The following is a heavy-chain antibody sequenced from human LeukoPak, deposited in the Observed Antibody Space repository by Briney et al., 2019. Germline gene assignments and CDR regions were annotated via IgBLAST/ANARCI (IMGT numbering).Heavy chain of an antibody. Sequence: PSETLSLTCTVSGGSISSYYWSWIRQPAGKGLEWIGRIYTSGSTNYNPSLKSRITMSVDTPKNQFSLKLSSVTAADTAVYYCARRKWELDHDAFDIWGQGTMVTVSS. J-gene: IGHJ3*02. CDR2: IYTSGST. D-gene: IGHD1-26*01. CDR3: ARRKWELDHDAFDI. CDR1: GGSISSYY. V-gene: IGHV4-4*07.